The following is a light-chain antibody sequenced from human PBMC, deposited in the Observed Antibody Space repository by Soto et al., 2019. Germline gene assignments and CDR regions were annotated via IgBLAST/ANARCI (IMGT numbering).Light chain of an antibody. Sequence: QSELTQPPSASGTPGQRVTISCSGSSSNIGSNTVNWYQQLPGTAPKLLIYSNNQRPSGVPDRFSGSKSGTSASLAISGLQSEDEADYYCAAWDDSLNGVVFGGGTQLTVL. CDR3: AAWDDSLNGVV. CDR1: SSNIGSNT. J-gene: IGLJ2*01. CDR2: SNN. V-gene: IGLV1-44*01.